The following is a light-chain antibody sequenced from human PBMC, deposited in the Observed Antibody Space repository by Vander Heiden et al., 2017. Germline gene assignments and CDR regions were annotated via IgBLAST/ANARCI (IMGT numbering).Light chain of an antibody. V-gene: IGKV1-5*03. Sequence: DIQMTHSASALSASVGDRVTITCRASQSISSWLAWYQQKPVKAPKLLIYKASSLESRVPSRFSGRASATEITLTISILHPDDFTTYYCQQDTSYSWTFGEGTKVELK. CDR2: KAS. CDR3: QQDTSYSWT. J-gene: IGKJ1*01. CDR1: QSISSW.